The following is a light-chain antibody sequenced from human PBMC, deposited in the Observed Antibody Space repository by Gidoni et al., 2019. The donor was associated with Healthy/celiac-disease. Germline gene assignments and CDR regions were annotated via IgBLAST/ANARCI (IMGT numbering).Light chain of an antibody. Sequence: SYELTQPPSESVSPGQTASITCSGDKLGDKYACWYQQKPGQSPVLVIYRDSKRPSGIPERFSGSNSGNTATLTISGTQAMDEADYYCQAWDSSTVVFGGGTKLTVL. J-gene: IGLJ2*01. CDR3: QAWDSSTVV. V-gene: IGLV3-1*01. CDR1: KLGDKY. CDR2: RDS.